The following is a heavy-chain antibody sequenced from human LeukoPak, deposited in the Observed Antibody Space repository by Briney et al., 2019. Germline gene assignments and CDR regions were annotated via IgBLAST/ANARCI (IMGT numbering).Heavy chain of an antibody. Sequence: SETLSLTCAVYGGSFSGYYWSWIRQPPGKGLEWIGYIYYSGSTNCNPSLKSRVTISVDTSKNQFSLKLSSVTAADTAVYYCAREAPGIAVADYWGQGTLVTVSS. CDR3: AREAPGIAVADY. CDR2: IYYSGST. CDR1: GGSFSGYY. J-gene: IGHJ4*02. D-gene: IGHD6-19*01. V-gene: IGHV4-59*01.